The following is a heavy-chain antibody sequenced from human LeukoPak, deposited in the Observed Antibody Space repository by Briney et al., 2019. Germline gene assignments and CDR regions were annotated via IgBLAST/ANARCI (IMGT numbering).Heavy chain of an antibody. CDR2: ISSSGGNI. D-gene: IGHD3-22*01. CDR1: GFTFSDYS. V-gene: IGHV3-11*04. Sequence: GGSLRLSCSGSGFTFSDYSMNWIRQTPGKGLEWISYISSSGGNIKYADSVQGRFTISRDNAKKSLYLQMNGLRAEDTAVYYCARDRAEDDSSGYIHRDFDFWGQGTLVIVSS. J-gene: IGHJ4*02. CDR3: ARDRAEDDSSGYIHRDFDF.